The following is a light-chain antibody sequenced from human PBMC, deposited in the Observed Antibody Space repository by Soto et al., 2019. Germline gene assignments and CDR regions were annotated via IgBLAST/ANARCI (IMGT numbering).Light chain of an antibody. Sequence: VLTQSPGILSLSPGERATLSCRASQSVTNSFLAWDQQKPGQATRLLIYGASSRGTGIPDRFSGSGSGTDFTISINRLETEDFGVYYCQQYGTSPRTFGRGTKLEIK. CDR1: QSVTNSF. J-gene: IGKJ1*01. CDR3: QQYGTSPRT. CDR2: GAS. V-gene: IGKV3-20*01.